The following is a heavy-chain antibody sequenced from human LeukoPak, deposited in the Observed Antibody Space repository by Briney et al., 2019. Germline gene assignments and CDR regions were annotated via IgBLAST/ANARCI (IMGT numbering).Heavy chain of an antibody. CDR2: IYDTGTT. J-gene: IGHJ4*02. D-gene: IGHD6-19*01. Sequence: SETLSLTCTVSGGSISGFVWSWIRQPPGEGLDYIGFIYDTGTTNYNPLLKSRVTLSVDTSKNQFSLKLNSVTAADTAVYYCARLAKGEQWLAYYFDYWGQGALVTVSS. V-gene: IGHV4-59*08. CDR3: ARLAKGEQWLAYYFDY. CDR1: GGSISGFV.